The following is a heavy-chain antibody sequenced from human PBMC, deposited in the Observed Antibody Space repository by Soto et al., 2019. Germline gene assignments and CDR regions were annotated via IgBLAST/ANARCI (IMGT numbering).Heavy chain of an antibody. CDR3: ARAGATSFYYYYGMDV. D-gene: IGHD1-26*01. Sequence: QVQLQESGPGLVKPSQTLSLTCTVSGGSISSGGYYWSWIRQHPGKGLEWIGYIYYSGSTYYNPSLKSRVTISVDTSKNQCSLKLSSVTAADTAVYYCARAGATSFYYYYGMDVWGQGTTVTVSS. J-gene: IGHJ6*02. CDR2: IYYSGST. V-gene: IGHV4-31*03. CDR1: GGSISSGGYY.